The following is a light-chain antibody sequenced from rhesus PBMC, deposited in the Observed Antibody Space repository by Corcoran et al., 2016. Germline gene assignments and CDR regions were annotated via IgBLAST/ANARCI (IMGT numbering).Light chain of an antibody. CDR1: QDITTY. CDR2: YAN. J-gene: IGKJ4*01. Sequence: DIQMTQSPSSLSASVGDRVTITCRASQDITTYFNWSQQKPGKAPNLLIYYANRFESGVPSRFSGSGSGTEFTVTSSSLQPEDFATYYCQQCNDGPRTFGGGTKVDIK. CDR3: QQCNDGPRT. V-gene: IGKV1-32*01.